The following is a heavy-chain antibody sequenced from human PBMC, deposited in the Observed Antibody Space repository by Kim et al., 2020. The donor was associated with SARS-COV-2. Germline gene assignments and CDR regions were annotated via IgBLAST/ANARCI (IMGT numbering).Heavy chain of an antibody. CDR1: GFTFSIYA. CDR3: AKDSEGYSYGNWWYFDV. Sequence: GGSLRLSCAASGFTFSIYAMSWVRQAPGKGLEWVSLIRGSGGSTYYADSVKGRFTISRDNSKNTVYLQMNSLRAEDTAVYYCAKDSEGYSYGNWWYFDVWGSGTLVTVSS. V-gene: IGHV3-23*01. D-gene: IGHD5-18*01. J-gene: IGHJ2*01. CDR2: IRGSGGST.